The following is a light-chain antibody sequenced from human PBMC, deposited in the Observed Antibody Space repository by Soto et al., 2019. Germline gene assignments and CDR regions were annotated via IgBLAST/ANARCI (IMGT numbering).Light chain of an antibody. CDR3: SSYTSSSTLGV. J-gene: IGLJ1*01. Sequence: SALTQPASVSGSPGQSITISCTGTSSDVGGYNYVSWYQQHPGKAPKLMIYDVSNRPSGASNRFSGSKSGNTASLTISGLQAEDEADYYCSSYTSSSTLGVFGTGTKLTVL. V-gene: IGLV2-14*01. CDR2: DVS. CDR1: SSDVGGYNY.